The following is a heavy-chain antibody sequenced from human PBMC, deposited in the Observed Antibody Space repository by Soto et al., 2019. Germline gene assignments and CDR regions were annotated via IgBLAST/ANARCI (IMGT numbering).Heavy chain of an antibody. CDR2: INHSGST. J-gene: IGHJ4*02. CDR1: GGSCSGYY. Sequence: SETLSLTCAVYGGSCSGYYWSWIRQPPGKGLEWIGEINHSGSTNYNPSLKSRVTISVDTSKNQFSLKLSSVTAADTAVYYCARXKLSDYVWGSYRYHFDYCGQGTVVTVSS. D-gene: IGHD3-16*02. V-gene: IGHV4-34*01. CDR3: ARXKLSDYVWGSYRYHFDY.